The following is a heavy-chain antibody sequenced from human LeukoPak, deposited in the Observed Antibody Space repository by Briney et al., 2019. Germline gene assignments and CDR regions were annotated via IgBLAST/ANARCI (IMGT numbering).Heavy chain of an antibody. CDR3: AKVTEYYYGFDY. CDR2: ISGSGGST. Sequence: GGSLRLSCAASGFTFSSYAMSWVCQAPGKGLVWVSAISGSGGSTYYVDSVKGRFTISRDNSKNTLYLQMNSLRAEDTAVYYCAKVTEYYYGFDYWGQGTLVTVSS. D-gene: IGHD3-10*01. CDR1: GFTFSSYA. J-gene: IGHJ4*02. V-gene: IGHV3-23*01.